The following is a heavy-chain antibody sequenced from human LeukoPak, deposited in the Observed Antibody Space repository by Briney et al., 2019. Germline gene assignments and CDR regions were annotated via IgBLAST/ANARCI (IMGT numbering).Heavy chain of an antibody. CDR1: GFTFSNYA. Sequence: GGSLRLSCAASGFTFSNYAMSWVRQAPGKGLEWVSTIGSGGRTNYADSVKGRFTISRDISKNTLYLQMNSLRADDTAVYYCAKGYNSDWGQGTPVTVSS. CDR3: AKGYNSD. V-gene: IGHV3-23*01. CDR2: IGSGGRT. J-gene: IGHJ4*02. D-gene: IGHD6-19*01.